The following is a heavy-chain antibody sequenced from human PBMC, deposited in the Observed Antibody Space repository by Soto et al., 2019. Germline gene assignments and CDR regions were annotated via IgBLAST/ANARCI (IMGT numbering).Heavy chain of an antibody. CDR3: SRQTFGGVIVILYYFDY. CDR1: GGSIRGSSYY. V-gene: IGHV4-39*01. CDR2: IYYSGST. D-gene: IGHD3-16*02. Sequence: SETLSLTCTVSGGSIRGSSYYGGWIRHPPWKGLEWIGSIYYSGSTYYNPSLKSRVTISVDTSKNQFSLKLSSVTAADTAVYYCSRQTFGGVIVILYYFDYWGQGTLVTVS. J-gene: IGHJ4*02.